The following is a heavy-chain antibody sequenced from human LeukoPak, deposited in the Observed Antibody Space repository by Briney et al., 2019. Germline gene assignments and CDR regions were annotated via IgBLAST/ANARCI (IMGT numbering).Heavy chain of an antibody. CDR1: GFTFSSYG. CDR3: AKDEGFPPYQLLWEYYYYYGMDV. D-gene: IGHD2-2*01. Sequence: PGRSLRLSCAASGFTFSSYGMHWVRQAPGKGLEWVAVISYDGSNKYYADSVKGRFTISRDNSKNTLYLQMNSLRAEDTAVYYCAKDEGFPPYQLLWEYYYYYGMDVWGQGTTVTVSS. J-gene: IGHJ6*02. V-gene: IGHV3-30*18. CDR2: ISYDGSNK.